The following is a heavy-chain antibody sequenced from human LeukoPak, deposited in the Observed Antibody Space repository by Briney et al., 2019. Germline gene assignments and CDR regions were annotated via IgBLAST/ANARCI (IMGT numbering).Heavy chain of an antibody. V-gene: IGHV3-7*01. CDR1: GFTFSHYW. CDR2: IKEDGSDK. J-gene: IGHJ4*02. CDR3: SRDGPFRDKSDY. Sequence: GGSLRLSCAASGFTFSHYWMSWVRQAPGKGLEWVANIKEDGSDKYSVDSVAGRFTISRDNAKNSLYLQMNSLRVEDTAVYYCSRDGPFRDKSDYWGQGTLVTVSS. D-gene: IGHD3/OR15-3a*01.